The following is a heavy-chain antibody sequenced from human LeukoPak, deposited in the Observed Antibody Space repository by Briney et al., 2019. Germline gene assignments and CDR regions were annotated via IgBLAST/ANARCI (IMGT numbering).Heavy chain of an antibody. CDR3: TRQAYDSSGYWAKLVDY. J-gene: IGHJ4*02. Sequence: GGSLRLFCAASGFTFSGSAMHWVRQASGKGLEWVGRIRSKAYSYATAYAASVKGRFTISRDDSKNTAYLQMNSLKTEDTAVYYCTRQAYDSSGYWAKLVDYWGQGTLVTVSS. CDR1: GFTFSGSA. D-gene: IGHD3-22*01. V-gene: IGHV3-73*01. CDR2: IRSKAYSYAT.